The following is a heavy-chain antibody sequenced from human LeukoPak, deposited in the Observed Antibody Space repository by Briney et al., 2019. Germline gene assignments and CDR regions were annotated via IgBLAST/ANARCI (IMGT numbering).Heavy chain of an antibody. V-gene: IGHV3-23*01. D-gene: IGHD3-22*01. Sequence: GGSLRFSYAASGFTFSGYAMSWVRQAPGKGLEWVSGISGSGSNTYYADSVKGRFTISRDNYKNTLYLRINSLRAEDTAVYYCAKLGPYYYDSSGYLDHWYFDLWGRGTLVTVSS. CDR1: GFTFSGYA. J-gene: IGHJ2*01. CDR2: ISGSGSNT. CDR3: AKLGPYYYDSSGYLDHWYFDL.